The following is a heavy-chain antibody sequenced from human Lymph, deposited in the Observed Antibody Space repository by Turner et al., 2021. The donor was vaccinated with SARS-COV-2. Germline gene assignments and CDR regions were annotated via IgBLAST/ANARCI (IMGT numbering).Heavy chain of an antibody. CDR3: AYSLFWSGYYLV. CDR1: GYTFTTYA. CDR2: INAGNGNT. Sequence: QVQLVQSGAQVKKPGASVKVSCKASGYTFTTYAMHWVRQAPGQRLEWMGWINAGNGNTKYSQEFQGRVTITRDTSASTAYMELSSLRSEDTAVYYCAYSLFWSGYYLVWGQGTTVTVSS. D-gene: IGHD3-3*01. V-gene: IGHV1-3*01. J-gene: IGHJ6*02.